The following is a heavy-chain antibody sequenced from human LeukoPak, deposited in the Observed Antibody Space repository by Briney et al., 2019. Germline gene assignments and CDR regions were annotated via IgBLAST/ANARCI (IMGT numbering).Heavy chain of an antibody. Sequence: GGSLRLSCAASGFTFRSYGMHWVRQAPGKGLEWVAATWYDGSNEHYADSVKGRFTISRDNSKNTLYLQMNSLRAEDTAVYYCAKDRASAGTDYFDYWGQGALVTVSS. V-gene: IGHV3-33*06. J-gene: IGHJ4*02. CDR2: TWYDGSNE. CDR1: GFTFRSYG. D-gene: IGHD6-13*01. CDR3: AKDRASAGTDYFDY.